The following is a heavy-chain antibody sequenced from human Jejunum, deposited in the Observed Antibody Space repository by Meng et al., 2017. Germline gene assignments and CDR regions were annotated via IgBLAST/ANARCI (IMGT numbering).Heavy chain of an antibody. CDR1: GFSFSSYG. Sequence: GESLKISCATSGFSFSSYGMSWVRQAPGKGLEWVSSIRGGGGGSYYAESVKGRFAISRDNSKDTLYLQMSSLRAEDTAVYYCSKRGSGSWFDYWGQGTLVTVSS. J-gene: IGHJ4*02. V-gene: IGHV3-23*01. CDR2: IRGGGGGS. D-gene: IGHD6-13*01. CDR3: SKRGSGSWFDY.